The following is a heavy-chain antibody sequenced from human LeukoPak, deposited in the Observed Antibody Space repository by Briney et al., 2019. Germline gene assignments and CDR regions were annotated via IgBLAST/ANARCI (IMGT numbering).Heavy chain of an antibody. V-gene: IGHV3-7*01. Sequence: GGSLRLSCAASGFTFSSYSMNWVRQAPGKGLEWVANIKQDGSEKYYVDSVKGRFTISRDNAKNSLYLQMNSLRAGDTAVYYCARDPGYYGSGSYLNWGQGTLVTVSS. J-gene: IGHJ4*02. CDR3: ARDPGYYGSGSYLN. CDR2: IKQDGSEK. CDR1: GFTFSSYS. D-gene: IGHD3-10*01.